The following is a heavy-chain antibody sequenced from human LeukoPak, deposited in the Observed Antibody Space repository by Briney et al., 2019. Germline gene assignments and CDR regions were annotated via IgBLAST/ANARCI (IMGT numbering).Heavy chain of an antibody. CDR2: ISASGGST. CDR1: GFTFSSYV. J-gene: IGHJ4*02. V-gene: IGHV3-23*01. CDR3: AKEWYTSGKYYFDF. D-gene: IGHD6-19*01. Sequence: PGGSLRLSCAASGFTFSSYVMSWVRQAPEKGLEWISAISASGGSTFYADPVKGRFTISRDNSKNMLYLQMNSLRAEDTAIYYCAKEWYTSGKYYFDFWGQGTLVTVSS.